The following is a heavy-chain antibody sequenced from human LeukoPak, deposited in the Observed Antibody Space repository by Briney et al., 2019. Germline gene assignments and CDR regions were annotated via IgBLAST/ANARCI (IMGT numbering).Heavy chain of an antibody. D-gene: IGHD3-10*01. J-gene: IGHJ3*02. CDR2: IYTSGNT. Sequence: SETLSLTCTVSGDSINTYYWSWIRQPAGKGLEWIGRIYTSGNTNYNPSLKSRVTMSVDTSKNQFSLKLSSVTAADTAIYYCARGVPMADDAFDIWGQGTMVTVSS. V-gene: IGHV4-4*07. CDR3: ARGVPMADDAFDI. CDR1: GDSINTYY.